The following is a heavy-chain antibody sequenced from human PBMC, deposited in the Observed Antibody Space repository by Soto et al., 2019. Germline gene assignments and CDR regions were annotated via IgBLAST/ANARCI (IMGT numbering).Heavy chain of an antibody. CDR2: IYPGDSDT. J-gene: IGHJ6*02. V-gene: IGHV5-51*01. Sequence: GESLKISCKHSGFNFPTFWIAWVRQMPGKGLEWMGTIYPGDSDTRYSPSFQGQVTISADKSISTAYLQWSSLKASDTAMYYCARLFRYCSSTSCQNYYYYGMDVWGQGTTVTAP. D-gene: IGHD2-2*01. CDR1: GFNFPTFW. CDR3: ARLFRYCSSTSCQNYYYYGMDV.